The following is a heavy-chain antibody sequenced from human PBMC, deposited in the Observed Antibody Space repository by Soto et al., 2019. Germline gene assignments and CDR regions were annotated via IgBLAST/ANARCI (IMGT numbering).Heavy chain of an antibody. CDR1: GYSISSGYY. D-gene: IGHD3-3*01. CDR3: ARYYDFWSGYYKWSWFDP. V-gene: IGHV4-38-2*01. Sequence: SETLSLTCAVSGYSISSGYYWGWIRQPPGKGLEGIGRIYHSGSTYYNPSLKSRVTISVDTSKNQFSLKLSSVTAADTAVYYCARYYDFWSGYYKWSWFDPWGQGTLVT. J-gene: IGHJ5*02. CDR2: IYHSGST.